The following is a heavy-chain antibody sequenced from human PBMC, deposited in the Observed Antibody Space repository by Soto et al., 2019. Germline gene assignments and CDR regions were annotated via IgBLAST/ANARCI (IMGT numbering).Heavy chain of an antibody. CDR2: TRNKANNYAA. V-gene: IGHV3-72*01. D-gene: IGHD1-26*01. Sequence: EVQLVESGGGLVQPGGSLRLSCAASGFTFSDYYMDWVRQLPGMGLEWVGRTRNKANNYAAEYAPSVRGRFTISRHDSEDSMFLQLNSLKTEDTAVYYCARDTGGSYDCWGQGALVTVSS. J-gene: IGHJ4*02. CDR1: GFTFSDYY. CDR3: ARDTGGSYDC.